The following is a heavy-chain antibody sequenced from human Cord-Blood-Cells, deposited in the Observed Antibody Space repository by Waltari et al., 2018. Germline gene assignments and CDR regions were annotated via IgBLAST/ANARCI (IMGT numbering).Heavy chain of an antibody. CDR1: GFSLSTSGVG. V-gene: IGHV2-5*02. CDR3: AQRKGLYSSSWYYFEY. D-gene: IGHD6-13*01. Sequence: QITLKESGPTLVKPPQTLTLTCTFSGFSLSTSGVGVGWIRQPPGKALAWLALIYWDDDKRYSPSFKSRLTITKDTFKNPVVLKMTNMDPCDTVTYYCAQRKGLYSSSWYYFEYWGQGTLVTVSS. CDR2: IYWDDDK. J-gene: IGHJ4*02.